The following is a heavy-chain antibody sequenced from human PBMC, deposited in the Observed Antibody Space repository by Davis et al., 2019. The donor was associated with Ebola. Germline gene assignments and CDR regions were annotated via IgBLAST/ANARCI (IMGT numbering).Heavy chain of an antibody. V-gene: IGHV3-21*01. J-gene: IGHJ6*03. Sequence: GESLKISCAASGFTFSSYSMNWVRQAPGKGLEWVSSISSSSSYIYYADSVKGRFTISRDNAKNSLYLQMNSLRAEDTAVYYCARFGYCSSTSCSGHYYYYMDVWGKGTTVTVSS. CDR1: GFTFSSYS. D-gene: IGHD2-2*01. CDR2: ISSSSSYI. CDR3: ARFGYCSSTSCSGHYYYYMDV.